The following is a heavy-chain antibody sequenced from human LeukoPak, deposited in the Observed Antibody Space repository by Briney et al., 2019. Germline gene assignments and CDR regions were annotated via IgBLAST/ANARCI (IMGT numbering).Heavy chain of an antibody. D-gene: IGHD1-1*01. V-gene: IGHV3-23*01. CDR2: ISGSGGST. Sequence: GGSLRLSCAASGFTFSSYAMSWVRQPPGNGLEWVSAISGSGGSTYYADSVKGRFTISRDNSKNTLYLQMNSLRAEDTAVYYCAKSPFNWKKDYWGQGTLVTVSS. J-gene: IGHJ4*02. CDR3: AKSPFNWKKDY. CDR1: GFTFSSYA.